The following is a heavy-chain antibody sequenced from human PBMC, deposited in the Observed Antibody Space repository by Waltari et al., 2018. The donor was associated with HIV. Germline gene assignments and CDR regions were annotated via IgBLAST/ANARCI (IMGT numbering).Heavy chain of an antibody. CDR1: GYTFTNSA. D-gene: IGHD1-7*01. Sequence: QVQLVQSGAEVRKPGASVKLSCTASGYTFTNSAMHWVRQAPGQSLQWMGWIHTGSGDTKYSQNFQARATITRDTSASTAYMELSSLRSEDTALYYCARGWGTATPNFFDYWGQGTLVTVSS. CDR2: IHTGSGDT. J-gene: IGHJ4*02. V-gene: IGHV1-3*04. CDR3: ARGWGTATPNFFDY.